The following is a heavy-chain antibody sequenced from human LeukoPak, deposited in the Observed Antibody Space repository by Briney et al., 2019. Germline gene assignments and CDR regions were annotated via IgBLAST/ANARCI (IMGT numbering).Heavy chain of an antibody. J-gene: IGHJ4*02. Sequence: SETLSLTCTVSGGSISSYYWSWLRQPPGKRLEWIGYIYYSGSTNYNPSLKSRVTISVDTSKNQFSLKLSSVTAADTAVYYCATVGGLYYFDNWGQGTLVTVSS. CDR1: GGSISSYY. CDR3: ATVGGLYYFDN. V-gene: IGHV4-59*01. D-gene: IGHD2-15*01. CDR2: IYYSGST.